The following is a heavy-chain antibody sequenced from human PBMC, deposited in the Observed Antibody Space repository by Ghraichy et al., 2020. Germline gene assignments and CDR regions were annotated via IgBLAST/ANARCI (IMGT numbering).Heavy chain of an antibody. J-gene: IGHJ4*02. CDR1: GFTFSSYG. D-gene: IGHD2-15*01. CDR2: ISYDGSNK. CDR3: AKGTRFVGLPAGN. V-gene: IGHV3-30*18. Sequence: GGSLRLSCAASGFTFSSYGMHWVRQAPGKGLEWVAVISYDGSNKYYADSVKGRFTISRDNSKNTLYLQMNSLRAEDTAVYYCAKGTRFVGLPAGNWGQGTLVTVSS.